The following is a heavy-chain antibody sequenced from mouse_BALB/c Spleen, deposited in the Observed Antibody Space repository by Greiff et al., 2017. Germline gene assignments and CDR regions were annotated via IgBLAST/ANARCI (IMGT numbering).Heavy chain of an antibody. CDR3: ASLITTVSYYFDY. J-gene: IGHJ2*01. CDR1: GFTFSSYA. CDR2: ISSGGST. Sequence: EVQLVESGGGLVKPGGSLKLSCAASGFTFSSYAMSWVRQTPEKRLEWVASISSGGSTYYPDSVKGRFTISRDNARNILYLQMSSLRSEDTAMYYCASLITTVSYYFDYWGQGTTLTVSS. V-gene: IGHV5-6-5*01. D-gene: IGHD1-2*01.